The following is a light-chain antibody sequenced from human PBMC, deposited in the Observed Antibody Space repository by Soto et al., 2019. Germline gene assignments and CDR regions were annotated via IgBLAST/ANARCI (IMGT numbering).Light chain of an antibody. CDR1: SSDVGGYNY. Sequence: QSALTQPASVSGSPGQSITISCTGTSSDVGGYNYVSWYQQHPGKAPKLKIYDVSNRPSGVSNRLSDSKSGNTASLTISGVQAEDESYYYCSSYTGSSTVVFGGGTKLTVL. J-gene: IGLJ2*01. V-gene: IGLV2-14*01. CDR3: SSYTGSSTVV. CDR2: DVS.